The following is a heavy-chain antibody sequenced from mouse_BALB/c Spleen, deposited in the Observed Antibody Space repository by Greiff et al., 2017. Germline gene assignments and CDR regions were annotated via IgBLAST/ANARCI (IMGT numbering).Heavy chain of an antibody. Sequence: EVQGVESGGGLVKPGGSLKLSCAASGFTFSSYTMSWVRQTPEKRLEWVATISSGGSYTNYPDSVKGRFTISRDNAKNTLYLQMSSLKSEDTAMYYCTREDWDEGAYWGQGTLVTVSA. J-gene: IGHJ3*01. D-gene: IGHD4-1*01. CDR3: TREDWDEGAY. V-gene: IGHV5-6-4*01. CDR2: ISSGGSYT. CDR1: GFTFSSYT.